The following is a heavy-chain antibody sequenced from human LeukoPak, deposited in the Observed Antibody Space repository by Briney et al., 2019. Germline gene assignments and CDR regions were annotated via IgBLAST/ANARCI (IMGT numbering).Heavy chain of an antibody. Sequence: GASVKVSCKASRGTFSSYAISWVRQAPGQGLEGMGGIIPIFGTANYAQKFQGRVTITADKSTSTAYMELSSLRSEDTAVYYCARGVAVAVAVIWFDPWGQGTLVTVSS. V-gene: IGHV1-69*06. CDR1: RGTFSSYA. CDR3: ARGVAVAVAVIWFDP. D-gene: IGHD6-19*01. J-gene: IGHJ5*02. CDR2: IIPIFGTA.